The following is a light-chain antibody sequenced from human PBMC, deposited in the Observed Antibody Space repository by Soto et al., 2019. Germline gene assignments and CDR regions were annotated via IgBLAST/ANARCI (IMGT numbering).Light chain of an antibody. CDR1: QSISSW. CDR2: DVS. Sequence: DIQMTQSPSTLSASVGDRVTITCRASQSISSWLAWYQQKPGKAPKLLIYDVSNLESGIPSRFSGSGSGTEFTLTISSLQHDDFETYYWQQYNTFWTLGQGTKVEIK. CDR3: QQYNTFWT. J-gene: IGKJ1*01. V-gene: IGKV1-5*01.